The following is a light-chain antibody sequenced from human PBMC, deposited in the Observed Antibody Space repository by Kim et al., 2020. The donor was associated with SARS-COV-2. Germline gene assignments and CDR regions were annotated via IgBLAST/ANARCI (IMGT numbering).Light chain of an antibody. CDR2: GAS. V-gene: IGKV3-15*01. J-gene: IGKJ2*01. CDR1: QSVSSN. Sequence: EIVMTQSPATLSVSPGDTATLSCRASQSVSSNLAWYQLKPGRAPTLLIYGASTRATGIPARFSGSGSGTEFTLTITSLQSEDFALYYCHQYNDWPPGDTFGQGTKLEIK. CDR3: HQYNDWPPGDT.